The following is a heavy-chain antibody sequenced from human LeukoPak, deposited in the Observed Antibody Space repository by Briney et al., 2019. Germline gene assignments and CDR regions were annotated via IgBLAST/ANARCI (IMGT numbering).Heavy chain of an antibody. CDR1: GDSISSGGYY. D-gene: IGHD3-22*01. V-gene: IGHV4-39*07. CDR3: ASRYYYDSSGRMAFDI. Sequence: PSETLSLTCTVSGDSISSGGYYWSWIRQPPGKGLEWIGEVNHSGSTNYNPSLKSRVTISVDTSKNQFSLKLSSVTAADTAVYYCASRYYYDSSGRMAFDIWGQGTMVTVSS. J-gene: IGHJ3*02. CDR2: VNHSGST.